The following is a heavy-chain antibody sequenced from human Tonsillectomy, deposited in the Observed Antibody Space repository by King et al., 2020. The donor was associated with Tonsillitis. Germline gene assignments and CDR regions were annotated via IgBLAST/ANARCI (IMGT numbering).Heavy chain of an antibody. D-gene: IGHD3/OR15-3a*01. J-gene: IGHJ4*02. CDR1: GYTFTNYW. CDR2: IYPGDSDT. V-gene: IGHV5-51*03. CDR3: ARLPLSFLAWTPLDY. Sequence: QLVQSGAEVKKTGESLKISCKGSGYTFTNYWIGWVRQMPGKGLEWMGIIYPGDSDTRYSPSFQGQVIISADKSINTAYLKLSSLKASDTAMYYCARLPLSFLAWTPLDYWGQGTLVTVSS.